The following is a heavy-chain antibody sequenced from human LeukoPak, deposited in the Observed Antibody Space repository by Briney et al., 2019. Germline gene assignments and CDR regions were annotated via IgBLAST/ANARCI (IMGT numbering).Heavy chain of an antibody. V-gene: IGHV4-59*01. Sequence: SETLSLTCTVSGGSISPYYWSWIRQPPGKGLESIGYIYYNGNTNYNPSLRSRVTISVDTSKNQFALRLSSVTAADTAVYYCGRGGWYKDYWGQGTLVTVSS. CDR2: IYYNGNT. D-gene: IGHD6-19*01. CDR3: GRGGWYKDY. J-gene: IGHJ4*02. CDR1: GGSISPYY.